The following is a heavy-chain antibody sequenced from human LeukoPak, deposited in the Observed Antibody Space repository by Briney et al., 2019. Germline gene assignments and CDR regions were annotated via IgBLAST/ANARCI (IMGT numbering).Heavy chain of an antibody. CDR2: IYTSGST. J-gene: IGHJ4*02. CDR3: ARVASGGFFDWFDY. Sequence: PSETLSLTCTVSGGSISSGSYYWSWIRQPAGKGLEWIGRIYTSGSTNYNPSLKSRVTISVDTSKNQFSLKLSSVTAADTAVYYCARVASGGFFDWFDYWGQGTLVTVSS. CDR1: GGSISSGSYY. V-gene: IGHV4-61*02. D-gene: IGHD3-9*01.